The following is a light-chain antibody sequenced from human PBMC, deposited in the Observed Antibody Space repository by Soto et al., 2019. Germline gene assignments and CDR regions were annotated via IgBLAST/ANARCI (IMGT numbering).Light chain of an antibody. Sequence: EIVMTQSPATLSVSPGVRATLSCRASQSVSSNLAWYQQKPGQAPRLLIYRASTRATGIPARFSGSGSGTEFTLAISSLQSEDFAVYYCQQYNNWPPYTFGQGTKLEI. V-gene: IGKV3-15*01. CDR1: QSVSSN. CDR2: RAS. J-gene: IGKJ2*01. CDR3: QQYNNWPPYT.